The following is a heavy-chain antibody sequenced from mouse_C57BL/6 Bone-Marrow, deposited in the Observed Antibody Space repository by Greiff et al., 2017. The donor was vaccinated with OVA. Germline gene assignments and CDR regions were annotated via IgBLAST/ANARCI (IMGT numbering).Heavy chain of an antibody. J-gene: IGHJ3*01. V-gene: IGHV1-15*01. CDR2: IDPETGGT. D-gene: IGHD1-1*01. CDR1: GYTFTDYE. CDR3: AYYYGTAWFAY. Sequence: VQLKQSGAELVRPGASVTLSCKASGYTFTDYEMHWVKQTPVHGLEWIGAIDPETGGTAYNQKFKGKAILTADKSSSTAYMELRSLTSEDSAVYYCAYYYGTAWFAYWGQGTLFTVSA.